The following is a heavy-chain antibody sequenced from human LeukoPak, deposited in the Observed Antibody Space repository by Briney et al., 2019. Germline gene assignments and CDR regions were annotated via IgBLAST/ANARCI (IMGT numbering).Heavy chain of an antibody. CDR3: AREWDGSGTGYYFDY. V-gene: IGHV1-18*01. CDR1: GYTFTSYG. CDR2: ISAYNGNT. J-gene: IGHJ4*02. Sequence: ASVKVSCKASGYTFTSYGISWVRQAPGQGLEWMGWISAYNGNTNYAQKLQGRVTMTTDTSTSTAYMELRSLRSDDTAVYYCAREWDGSGTGYYFDYWGQGTLVTVSS. D-gene: IGHD3-10*01.